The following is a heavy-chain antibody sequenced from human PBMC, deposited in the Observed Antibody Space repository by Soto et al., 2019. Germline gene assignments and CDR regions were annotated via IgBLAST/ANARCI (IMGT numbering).Heavy chain of an antibody. CDR2: IYYSGTT. V-gene: IGHV4-39*07. J-gene: IGHJ4*02. CDR1: GDSITSNSYF. CDR3: ARAVGYDYFDY. D-gene: IGHD6-13*01. Sequence: SETLSLTCTASGDSITSNSYFWAWIRQPPGKGLEWIGSIYYSGTTYYNPSLKSRVTISVDRSKNQFSLKLSSVTAADTAVYYCARAVGYDYFDYWGQGTLVTVSS.